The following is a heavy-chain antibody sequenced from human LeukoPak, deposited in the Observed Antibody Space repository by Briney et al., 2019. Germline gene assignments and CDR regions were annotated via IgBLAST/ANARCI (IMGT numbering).Heavy chain of an antibody. Sequence: GGSLRLSCAASGFTFSSYAMSWARQAPGKGLEWVSAISGSGGSTYYADSVKGRFTISRDNSKNTLYLQMNSLRAEDTAVYYCAKDFLVDTPRCMDVWGQGTTVTVSS. CDR3: AKDFLVDTPRCMDV. J-gene: IGHJ6*02. D-gene: IGHD2-2*02. CDR1: GFTFSSYA. CDR2: ISGSGGST. V-gene: IGHV3-23*01.